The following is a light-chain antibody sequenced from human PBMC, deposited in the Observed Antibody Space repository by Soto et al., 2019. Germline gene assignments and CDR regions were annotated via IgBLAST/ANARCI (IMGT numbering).Light chain of an antibody. CDR2: GAS. CDR3: QQYGSSGT. V-gene: IGKV3-20*01. CDR1: QSVSNNY. J-gene: IGKJ1*01. Sequence: IVLTQSPATLSVSPGERATLSCRASQSVSNNYLAWYQQKPGQAPRLRIYGASNRATGIPDRLSGSGSGTDFTLTISRMEPEDFAVYYCQQYGSSGTFGQGTKVDIK.